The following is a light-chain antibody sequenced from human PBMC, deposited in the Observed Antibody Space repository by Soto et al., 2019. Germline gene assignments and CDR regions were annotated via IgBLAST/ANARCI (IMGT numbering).Light chain of an antibody. CDR2: TAS. J-gene: IGKJ2*01. CDR3: QHYESSLPSYT. Sequence: EIVLTQSPGTLSLSPGERATLSCRASQSLASNYLAWYQQKPGQAPRLLIYTASTRATGIPERFSGSGSGTDFTLTISRLEPEDFAVYYCQHYESSLPSYTFGQGTKLEVK. CDR1: QSLASNY. V-gene: IGKV3-20*01.